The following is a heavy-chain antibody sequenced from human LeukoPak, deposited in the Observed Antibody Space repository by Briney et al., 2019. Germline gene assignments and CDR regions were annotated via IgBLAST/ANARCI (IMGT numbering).Heavy chain of an antibody. CDR3: ARDLLRYCSGNRCYDTFDI. V-gene: IGHV1-2*02. CDR2: INPNSGGT. Sequence: ASVKVSCKASGYTFTAYYIHWVRRAPGQGLEWMGWINPNSGGTESAQKFQGRVTMTRDTSISTAYMELSRLRSDDTAVYYCARDLLRYCSGNRCYDTFDIWGQGTMVTVSS. CDR1: GYTFTAYY. D-gene: IGHD2-15*01. J-gene: IGHJ3*02.